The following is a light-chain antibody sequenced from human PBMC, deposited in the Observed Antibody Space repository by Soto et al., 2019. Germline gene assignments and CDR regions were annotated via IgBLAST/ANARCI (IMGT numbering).Light chain of an antibody. CDR1: QAVPNN. J-gene: IGKJ4*01. CDR3: QQVKTHPRT. Sequence: SASALSASVGDRVIITCRASQAVPNNMAWYQQKPGKPPKLLIYEESTLHSGVPSRFSGRKSGTQFTLTIDSLQPEDFATYYCQQVKTHPRTFGGGSKV. CDR2: EES. V-gene: IGKV1-9*01.